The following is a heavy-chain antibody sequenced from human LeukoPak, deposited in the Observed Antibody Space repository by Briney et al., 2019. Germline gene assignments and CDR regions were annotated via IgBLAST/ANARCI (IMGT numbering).Heavy chain of an antibody. CDR3: AKDFGYDSGTYLEQ. CDR2: IYSGGST. Sequence: QPGGSLRLSCAASGFTVSSNYMSWVRQAPGKGLEWVSVIYSGGSTYYADSVKGRFTISRHNSKNTLYLQMNSLRPEDTAMYYCAKDFGYDSGTYLEQWGQGTLVTVSS. CDR1: GFTVSSNY. D-gene: IGHD3-10*01. J-gene: IGHJ4*02. V-gene: IGHV3-53*04.